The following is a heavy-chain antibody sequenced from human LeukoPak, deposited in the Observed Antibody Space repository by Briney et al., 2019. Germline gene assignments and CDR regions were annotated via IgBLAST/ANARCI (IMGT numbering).Heavy chain of an antibody. CDR3: AKDTAVAGIVYWFDP. Sequence: GGSLRLSCAASGFTFDDYAMHWVRQAPGKGLEWVSLISGDGGGTYYADSVKGRFTISRGNSKNSLYLQMNSLRTEDTALYYCAKDTAVAGIVYWFDPWGQGTLVTVSS. CDR2: ISGDGGGT. V-gene: IGHV3-43*02. J-gene: IGHJ5*02. D-gene: IGHD6-19*01. CDR1: GFTFDDYA.